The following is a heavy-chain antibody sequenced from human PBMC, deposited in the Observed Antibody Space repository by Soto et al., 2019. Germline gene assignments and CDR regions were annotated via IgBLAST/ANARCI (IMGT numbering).Heavy chain of an antibody. J-gene: IGHJ1*01. CDR1: GFIFSRYA. V-gene: IGHV3-23*01. CDR2: ISGSGTRT. D-gene: IGHD3-22*01. Sequence: GGSLRLSCTASGFIFSRYAMSGVRQAPGKGLEWVSVISGSGTRTYQADSVKGRFTNSRDNSKNTLYLQMNSLRAEDTAVYYCAKGRITMILLAPPAYWGQGTLVTVSS. CDR3: AKGRITMILLAPPAY.